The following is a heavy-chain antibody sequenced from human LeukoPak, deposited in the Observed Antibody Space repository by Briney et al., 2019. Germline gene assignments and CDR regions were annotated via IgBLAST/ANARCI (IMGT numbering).Heavy chain of an antibody. CDR3: ARGTVLLWFGVDY. Sequence: GGSLRLSCAASGFTFSSCAMHWVRQAPGKGLEWVAVISYDGSQKFYADSVKGRFTISRDNAKNTLFLQMNSLRPEDTAVYYCARGTVLLWFGVDYWGQGTLVTVSS. CDR1: GFTFSSCA. J-gene: IGHJ4*02. V-gene: IGHV3-30-3*01. CDR2: ISYDGSQK. D-gene: IGHD3-10*01.